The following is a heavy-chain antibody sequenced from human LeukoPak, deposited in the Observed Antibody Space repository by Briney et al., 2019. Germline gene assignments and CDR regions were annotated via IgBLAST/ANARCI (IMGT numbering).Heavy chain of an antibody. V-gene: IGHV3-23*01. Sequence: SWPVSALTSTVQSAGCVSHPAGGGRGWDGSILASGGRTHYADSVNGPFTISRDNSKNTLYLQLNSLRADDTAVYYCAKDGVAPGSSGDFFDCWGQGSLVTVSS. CDR1: ALTSTVQS. D-gene: IGHD3-10*01. CDR3: AKDGVAPGSSGDFFDC. CDR2: ILASGGRT. J-gene: IGHJ4*02.